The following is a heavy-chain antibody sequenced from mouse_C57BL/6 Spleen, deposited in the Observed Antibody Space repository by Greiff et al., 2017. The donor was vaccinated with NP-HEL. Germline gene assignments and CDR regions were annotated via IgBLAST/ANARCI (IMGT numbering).Heavy chain of an antibody. D-gene: IGHD1-1*01. CDR3: AATVDHYFDY. J-gene: IGHJ2*01. Sequence: VQLQQSGPELVKPGASVKISCKASGYAFSSSWMNWVKQRPGKGLEWIGRIYPGDGDTNYNGKFKGKATLTADKSSSTAYMQLSSLTSEDSAVYFCAATVDHYFDYWGQGTTLTVSS. CDR2: IYPGDGDT. V-gene: IGHV1-82*01. CDR1: GYAFSSSW.